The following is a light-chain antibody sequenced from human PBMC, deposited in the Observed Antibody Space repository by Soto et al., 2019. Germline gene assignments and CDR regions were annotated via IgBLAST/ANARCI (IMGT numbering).Light chain of an antibody. CDR3: SSYTSSSTRVYV. CDR2: DVS. Sequence: QSALTQPASVSGSPGQSITISCTGTSSDVGGYNYVSWYQQHPGKAPKLMIYDVSNRPSGVPNRFSGSKSGNTASLTISGLQAEDEADYYCSSYTSSSTRVYVFGTGTKLTVL. V-gene: IGLV2-14*01. J-gene: IGLJ1*01. CDR1: SSDVGGYNY.